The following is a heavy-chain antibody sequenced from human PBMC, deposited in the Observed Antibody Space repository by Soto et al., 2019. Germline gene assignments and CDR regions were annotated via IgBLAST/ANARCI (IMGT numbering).Heavy chain of an antibody. V-gene: IGHV3-30*03. CDR3: AFSEDLVATIHLGDV. D-gene: IGHD5-12*01. Sequence: PGGSLRLSCAASGFTFSSYGMHWVRQAPGKGLEWVAVISYDGSNKYYADSVKGRFTISRDNSKNTLYLQMNSLRAEDTAVYYCAFSEDLVATIHLGDVWGQGTKVTVYS. CDR1: GFTFSSYG. CDR2: ISYDGSNK. J-gene: IGHJ6*02.